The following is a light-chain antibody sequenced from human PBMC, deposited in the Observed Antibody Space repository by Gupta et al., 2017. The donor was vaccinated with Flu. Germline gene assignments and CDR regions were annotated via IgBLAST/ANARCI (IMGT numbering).Light chain of an antibody. J-gene: IGKJ1*01. CDR3: QHYYSYSPWT. Sequence: DIQMTQSPSTLSASVGDRVTITCRASQSISSWLAWYQQKPGKAPNLLIYKASSLESGVPSRFSGSGSGTEFTLTIRSLQPDDFATYYCQHYYSYSPWTFGQGTKVEIK. CDR1: QSISSW. V-gene: IGKV1-5*03. CDR2: KAS.